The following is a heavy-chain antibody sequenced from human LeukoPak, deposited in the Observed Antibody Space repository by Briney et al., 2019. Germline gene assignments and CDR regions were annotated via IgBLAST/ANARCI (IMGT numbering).Heavy chain of an antibody. D-gene: IGHD5-18*01. J-gene: IGHJ4*02. CDR3: ARAGVDTPTVFDY. V-gene: IGHV1-69*10. Sequence: ASVKVSCKASGGTFSSYATSWVRQAPGQGLEWMGRIMPLLGIANYAQNFQGRVTLTADKSTSTAYMELSSLRSEDTAVYYCARAGVDTPTVFDYWGQGTLVTVSS. CDR2: IMPLLGIA. CDR1: GGTFSSYA.